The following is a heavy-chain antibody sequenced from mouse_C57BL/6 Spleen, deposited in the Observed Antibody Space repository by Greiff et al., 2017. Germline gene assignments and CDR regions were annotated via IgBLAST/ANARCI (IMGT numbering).Heavy chain of an antibody. CDR3: ARSAQATGGAY. J-gene: IGHJ3*01. D-gene: IGHD3-2*02. Sequence: QVQLQQPGAELVKPGASVKLSCKASGYTFTSYWMHWVKQRPGQGLEWIGMIHPNSGSTNYNEKFKSKATLTVDKPSGTAYMQLSSLTSEDSAVYYCARSAQATGGAYWGQGTLVTVSA. CDR2: IHPNSGST. CDR1: GYTFTSYW. V-gene: IGHV1-64*01.